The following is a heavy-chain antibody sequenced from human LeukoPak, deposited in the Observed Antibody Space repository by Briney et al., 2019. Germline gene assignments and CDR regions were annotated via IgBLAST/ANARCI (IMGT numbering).Heavy chain of an antibody. Sequence: GGSLRLSCAASGFTFSSYWMHWVRQAPGKGLVWVSRINSDGSSTSYADSVKGRFTISRDNAKNTLYLQMNSLRAEDTAVYYCASNPDENYYDSSGYYESWGQGTLVTVSS. J-gene: IGHJ5*02. D-gene: IGHD3-22*01. CDR2: INSDGSST. CDR3: ASNPDENYYDSSGYYES. CDR1: GFTFSSYW. V-gene: IGHV3-74*01.